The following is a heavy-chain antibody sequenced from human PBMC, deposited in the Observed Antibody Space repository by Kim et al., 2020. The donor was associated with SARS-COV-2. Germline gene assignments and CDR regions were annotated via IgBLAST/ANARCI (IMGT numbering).Heavy chain of an antibody. J-gene: IGHJ4*02. D-gene: IGHD1-26*01. Sequence: GGSLRLSCAASGFTFSSYAMHWVRQAPGKGLEWVAVISYDGSNKYYADSVKGRFTISRDNSKNTLYLQMNSLRAEDTAVYYCAREGDSGSLADFDYWGQGTLVTVSS. V-gene: IGHV3-30*04. CDR3: AREGDSGSLADFDY. CDR2: ISYDGSNK. CDR1: GFTFSSYA.